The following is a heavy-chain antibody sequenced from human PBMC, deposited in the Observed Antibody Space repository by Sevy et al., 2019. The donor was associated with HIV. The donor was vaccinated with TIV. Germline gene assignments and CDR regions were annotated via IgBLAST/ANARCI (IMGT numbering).Heavy chain of an antibody. CDR1: GYTFTDYY. J-gene: IGHJ4*02. Sequence: ASVKVSCRASGYTFTDYYLHWVRQAPGQGLEWMGWINPNNGGTEYAQRFQGRVARTRDTSISTVYMELSRLRSDETAVYYCARASHVSGSYTNDYWGQGTLVTVSS. D-gene: IGHD3-10*01. CDR3: ARASHVSGSYTNDY. V-gene: IGHV1-2*02. CDR2: INPNNGGT.